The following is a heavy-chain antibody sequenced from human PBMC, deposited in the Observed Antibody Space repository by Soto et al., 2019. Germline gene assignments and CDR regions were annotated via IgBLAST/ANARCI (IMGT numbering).Heavy chain of an antibody. CDR1: GFTFSNAW. V-gene: IGHV3-15*01. J-gene: IGHJ3*02. D-gene: IGHD3-22*01. CDR3: TTDRTWRDLVVPEPKDDAFDI. Sequence: EVQLVESGGGLVKPGGSLRLSCAASGFTFSNAWMSWVRQAPGKGLEWVGRIKSKTDGGTTDYAAPVKGRFTISRDDSKNTLYLQMNSLKTEDTAVYYCTTDRTWRDLVVPEPKDDAFDIWGQGTMVTVSS. CDR2: IKSKTDGGTT.